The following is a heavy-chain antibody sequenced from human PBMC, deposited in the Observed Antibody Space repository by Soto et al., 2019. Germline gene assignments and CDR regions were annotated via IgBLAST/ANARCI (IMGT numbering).Heavy chain of an antibody. D-gene: IGHD2-15*01. Sequence: SETLSLTCTVSGGSISSGGYYWSWIRQHPGKGLEWIGYIYYSGSTYYNPSLKSRVTISVDTSKNQFSLKLSSVTAADTAVYYCARDVGANCSGGSCYSFDPWGQGTLVTVSS. CDR3: ARDVGANCSGGSCYSFDP. CDR2: IYYSGST. J-gene: IGHJ5*02. V-gene: IGHV4-31*03. CDR1: GGSISSGGYY.